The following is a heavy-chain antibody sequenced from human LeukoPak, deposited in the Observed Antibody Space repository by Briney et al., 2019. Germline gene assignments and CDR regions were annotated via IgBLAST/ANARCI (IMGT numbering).Heavy chain of an antibody. J-gene: IGHJ4*02. CDR2: IWYDGSNK. CDR3: ARDRGEIWFGELLVQIDY. Sequence: GGSLRLSCAASGFTFSSYGMHWVRQAPGKGLEWVAVIWYDGSNKYYADSVKGRFTISRDNSKNTLYLQMNSLRAEDTAVYYCARDRGEIWFGELLVQIDYWGQGTLVTVSS. CDR1: GFTFSSYG. D-gene: IGHD3-10*01. V-gene: IGHV3-33*01.